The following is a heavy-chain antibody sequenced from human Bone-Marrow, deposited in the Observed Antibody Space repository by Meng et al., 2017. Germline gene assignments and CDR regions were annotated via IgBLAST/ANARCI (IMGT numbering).Heavy chain of an antibody. CDR2: IKQDGSEK. V-gene: IGHV3-7*01. CDR1: GFTFSSYW. J-gene: IGHJ4*02. CDR3: ARGLYYYDSSGYYYGY. Sequence: GGSLRLSCAASGFTFSSYWMSWVRQAPGKGLEWVANIKQDGSEKYYVDSVKGRFTISRDNAKNSLYLQMNSLRAEDTAVYYCARGLYYYDSSGYYYGYWGQGTRVTCAS. D-gene: IGHD3-22*01.